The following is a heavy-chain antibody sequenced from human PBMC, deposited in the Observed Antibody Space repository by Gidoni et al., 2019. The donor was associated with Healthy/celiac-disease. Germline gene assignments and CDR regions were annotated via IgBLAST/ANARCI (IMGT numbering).Heavy chain of an antibody. J-gene: IGHJ4*02. Sequence: QVQLVQSGSELKKPGASVKVSCKASGYTFTSSAMTWVRQAPGQGLEWMGWINTNTGNPTYAQGFTGRFVFSLDTSVSTAYLQISSLKAEDTAVYYCARGPLFGWFGEWALKGEDYWGQGTLVTVSS. CDR3: ARGPLFGWFGEWALKGEDY. CDR2: INTNTGNP. V-gene: IGHV7-4-1*02. CDR1: GYTFTSSA. D-gene: IGHD3-10*01.